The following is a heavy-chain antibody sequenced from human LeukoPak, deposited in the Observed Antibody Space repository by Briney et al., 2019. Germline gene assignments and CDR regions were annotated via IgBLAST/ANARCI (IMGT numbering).Heavy chain of an antibody. V-gene: IGHV1-2*02. CDR1: GYTFTAYY. J-gene: IGHJ3*02. CDR3: ANHVYGSRNPFYAFDI. CDR2: INTISGGT. Sequence: ASVKVSCKASGYTFTAYYIHWVRQAPGQGLEWIGWINTISGGTNYAQKFQGRVTMTRDTSISTAYMELSSLRSEDTAVYYCANHVYGSRNPFYAFDIWGQGTMVTVSS. D-gene: IGHD3-10*01.